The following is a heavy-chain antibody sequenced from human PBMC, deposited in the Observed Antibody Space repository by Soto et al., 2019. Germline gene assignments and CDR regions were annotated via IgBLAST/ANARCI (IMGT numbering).Heavy chain of an antibody. J-gene: IGHJ4*02. V-gene: IGHV3-23*01. D-gene: IGHD3-22*01. CDR1: GFTFSSYA. Sequence: GGSLRLSCAASGFTFSSYAMSWVRQAPGKGLEWVSAISGSGGSTYYADSVKGRFTISRDNSKNTLYLQMNSLRAEDTAVYYCAKDPMHYYDSSGYPYYFDHWGQGTLVTVS. CDR3: AKDPMHYYDSSGYPYYFDH. CDR2: ISGSGGST.